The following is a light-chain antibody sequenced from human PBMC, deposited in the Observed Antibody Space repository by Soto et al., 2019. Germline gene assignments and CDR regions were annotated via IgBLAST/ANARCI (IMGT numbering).Light chain of an antibody. Sequence: EIVMTQSPATLSVSPGERATLSCRASQSVSSNLAWYQQKPGQAPRLLIYGASTRATGIPARFIGSGSGTEFTLTISSLQSEDFAVYYCQHYNNWPPWTFGQGTKGEIK. V-gene: IGKV3-15*01. J-gene: IGKJ1*01. CDR1: QSVSSN. CDR3: QHYNNWPPWT. CDR2: GAS.